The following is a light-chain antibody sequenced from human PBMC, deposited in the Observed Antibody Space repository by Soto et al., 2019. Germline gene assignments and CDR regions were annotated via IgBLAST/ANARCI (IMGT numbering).Light chain of an antibody. CDR2: ANN. CDR1: RSNIGINA. V-gene: IGLV1-44*01. J-gene: IGLJ2*01. Sequence: QSVLTQPPSVSGTPGQRVSISCSGSRSNIGINAVDWYHQLPGTAPKVLIYANNQRPSGVPDRLSGSKSGTSASLAINGLQSDDEAHYYCAAWDDSLNGLVFGGGTKLTVL. CDR3: AAWDDSLNGLV.